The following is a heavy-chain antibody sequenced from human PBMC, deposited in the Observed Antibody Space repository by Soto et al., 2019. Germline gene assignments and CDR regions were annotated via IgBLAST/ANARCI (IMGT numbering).Heavy chain of an antibody. CDR2: IFWDDDK. Sequence: QITLKESGPPLVKPTQTLTVTCTFSGFSLSTSGVAVGWVRQPPEKALEWLALIFWDDDKRYSPSLKSRLTITRDTSKNHVVLTMANMEPVDTAKYYCARLLYGSGSYQFDYWGQGTLVTVSS. D-gene: IGHD3-10*01. V-gene: IGHV2-5*02. CDR1: GFSLSTSGVA. CDR3: ARLLYGSGSYQFDY. J-gene: IGHJ4*02.